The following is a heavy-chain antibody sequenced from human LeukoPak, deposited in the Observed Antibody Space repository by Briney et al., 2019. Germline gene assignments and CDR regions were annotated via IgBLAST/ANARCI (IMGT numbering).Heavy chain of an antibody. J-gene: IGHJ5*02. CDR2: INHSGST. V-gene: IGHV4-34*01. D-gene: IGHD3-3*01. CDR1: GGSFSGYY. CDR3: ARGYDFWSGYYTGEGWFDP. Sequence: SETLSLTCAVYGGSFSGYYWSWIRQPPGKGREWIGEINHSGSTNYNPSLKSRVTISVDTSKNQFSLKLSSVTAADTAVYYCARGYDFWSGYYTGEGWFDPWGQGTLVTVSS.